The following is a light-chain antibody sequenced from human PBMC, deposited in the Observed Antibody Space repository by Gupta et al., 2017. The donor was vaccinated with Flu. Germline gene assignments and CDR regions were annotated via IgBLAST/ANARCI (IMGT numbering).Light chain of an antibody. Sequence: QSVLTQPPSVSGAPGQRVTISRTGSSSNIGAGYDVHWYQQLPGAAPKLLTYGNSHRPSGVPDRFSGSKSDTSASLAIAGLQAEDEADYYCQSYDSSLSGSVFGGGTKLTVL. CDR3: QSYDSSLSGSV. V-gene: IGLV1-40*01. J-gene: IGLJ2*01. CDR1: SSNIGAGYD. CDR2: GNS.